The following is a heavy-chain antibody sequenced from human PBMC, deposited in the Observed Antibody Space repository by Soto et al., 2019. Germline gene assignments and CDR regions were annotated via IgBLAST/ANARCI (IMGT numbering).Heavy chain of an antibody. Sequence: QVTLKESGPVLVKPTETLTLTCTVSGFSLSNARMGVSWIRQPPGKALEWLAHIFSNDEKSYSTSLKSRLTISKDSSKSQLILIMISMDPVVTASYYCALIRRSIGWYYSDYFGQGTLVTVSS. CDR3: ALIRRSIGWYYSDY. V-gene: IGHV2-26*01. CDR2: IFSNDEK. D-gene: IGHD6-19*01. J-gene: IGHJ4*02. CDR1: GFSLSNARMG.